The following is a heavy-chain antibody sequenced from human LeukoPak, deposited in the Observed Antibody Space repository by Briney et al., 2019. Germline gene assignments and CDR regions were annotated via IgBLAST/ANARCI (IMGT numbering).Heavy chain of an antibody. CDR1: GFTFSSYW. V-gene: IGHV3-74*01. J-gene: IGHJ4*02. Sequence: GGSLRLSCAASGFTFSSYWMHWVRQAPGKGLVWVSRINSDGSSTSYADSAKGRFTISRDNAKNTLYLQMNSLRAEDTAVYYCAKNRNGDCSGGSCYGTRYYFDYWGQGTLVTVSS. CDR2: INSDGSST. D-gene: IGHD2-15*01. CDR3: AKNRNGDCSGGSCYGTRYYFDY.